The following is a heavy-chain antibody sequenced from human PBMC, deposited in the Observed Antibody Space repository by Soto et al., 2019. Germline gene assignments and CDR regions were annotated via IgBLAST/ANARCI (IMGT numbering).Heavy chain of an antibody. Sequence: QVQLVKSGAEVRKPGASVTISCKTSGYTFAIHYIHWVRQAPGQGLAWMGMINPNDGSTSYVQKFQGRVTMIRDTSTITVFLNMRRLTSDDTAFFFCAREDGSGGRRHDFWGQGTLITVSS. CDR3: AREDGSGGRRHDF. CDR2: INPNDGST. CDR1: GYTFAIHY. V-gene: IGHV1-46*01. D-gene: IGHD2-15*01. J-gene: IGHJ4*02.